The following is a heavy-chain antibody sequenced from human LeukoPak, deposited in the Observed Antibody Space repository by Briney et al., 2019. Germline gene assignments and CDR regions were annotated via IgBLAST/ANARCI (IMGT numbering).Heavy chain of an antibody. CDR1: GGSVSSGSYY. D-gene: IGHD5-24*01. Sequence: PSETLSLTCTVSGGSVSSGSYYWHWIRQPPGKGLEWIGYIHYSGSTRYNPSLKSRLTISVDTSKNQFSLELSSVTAADTAVYYCARDPIGGNDYNFDYWGQGTLVTVSS. J-gene: IGHJ4*02. CDR2: IHYSGST. V-gene: IGHV4-61*01. CDR3: ARDPIGGNDYNFDY.